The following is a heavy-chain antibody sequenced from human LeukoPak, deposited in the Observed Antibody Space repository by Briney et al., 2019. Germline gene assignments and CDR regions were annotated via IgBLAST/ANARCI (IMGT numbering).Heavy chain of an antibody. CDR2: IKQDGGEK. D-gene: IGHD6-6*01. CDR3: ARVGARQVLEY. V-gene: IGHV3-7*01. J-gene: IGHJ3*01. CDR1: EFTFSSYW. Sequence: GGSLRLSCAASEFTFSSYWMSWVRQAPGKGLEWVANIKQDGGEKYYLDSVKGRFTVSRDNAKNSLYLQMNSLRAEDTAVYYCARVGARQVLEYWGQGTMVTVSS.